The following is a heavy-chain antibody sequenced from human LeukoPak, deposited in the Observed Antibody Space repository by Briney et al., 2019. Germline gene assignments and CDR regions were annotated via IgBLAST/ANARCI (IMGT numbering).Heavy chain of an antibody. CDR3: ARPYYYDSRIDP. V-gene: IGHV4-30-4*01. CDR2: MYYSGST. D-gene: IGHD3-22*01. J-gene: IGHJ5*02. CDR1: GGSISSGDYY. Sequence: SETLSLTCTVSGGSISSGDYYWSWIRQPPGKGLEWIAYMYYSGSTYYNPSLKSRVTMSADTSKNQLSLKLSSVTAAGTAVYYCARPYYYDSRIDPWGQGILVTVSS.